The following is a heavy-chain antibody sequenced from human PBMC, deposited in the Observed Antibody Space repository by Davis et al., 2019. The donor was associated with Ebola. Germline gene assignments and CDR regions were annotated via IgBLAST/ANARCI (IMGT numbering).Heavy chain of an antibody. CDR3: ARGVGTTVVTSRYFDL. D-gene: IGHD4-23*01. CDR1: GGSISSYY. Sequence: MPGGSLRLSCTVSGGSISSYYWSWIRQPPGKGLEWIRYIYYSRSTNYNPSLKSRVPISVDTSKHQFSLKLSSVTAADTAVYYCARGVGTTVVTSRYFDLWGRGTLVTVSS. V-gene: IGHV4-59*01. J-gene: IGHJ2*01. CDR2: IYYSRST.